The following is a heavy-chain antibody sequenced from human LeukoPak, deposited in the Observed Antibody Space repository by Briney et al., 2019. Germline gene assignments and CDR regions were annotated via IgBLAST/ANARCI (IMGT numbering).Heavy chain of an antibody. J-gene: IGHJ4*02. Sequence: PGESLGLSCAASGFTVSSHWMHWVRQAPGKGLVWVSRIYGDTYYADSVKGRFTISRDNAKNTLYLQMDSLRPEDTAVYYCARGSGSYGLWDYWGQGTLVTVSS. CDR2: IYGDT. V-gene: IGHV3-74*01. CDR3: ARGSGSYGLWDY. CDR1: GFTVSSHW. D-gene: IGHD1-26*01.